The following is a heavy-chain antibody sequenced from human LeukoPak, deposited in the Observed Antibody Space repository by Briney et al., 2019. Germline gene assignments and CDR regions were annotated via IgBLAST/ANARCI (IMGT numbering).Heavy chain of an antibody. D-gene: IGHD1-1*01. Sequence: SETLSLTCDVSGASIASSGWWSWVRQPPGKGLEWIGEIDLRGNITPHPSLRSRVTISQDKSKNQLSLKLSSVTAADTAVYFCARNGAFCLENWGQGTLVTVSS. CDR3: ARNGAFCLEN. J-gene: IGHJ4*02. CDR2: IDLRGNI. V-gene: IGHV4/OR15-8*01. CDR1: GASIASSGW.